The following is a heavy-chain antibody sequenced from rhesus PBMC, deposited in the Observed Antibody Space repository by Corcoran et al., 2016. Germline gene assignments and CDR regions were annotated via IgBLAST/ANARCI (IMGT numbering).Heavy chain of an antibody. D-gene: IGHD4-23*01. CDR1: GGSISSGYYY. J-gene: IGHJ1*01. CDR3: AREYPVTTRFEF. V-gene: IGHV4-122*02. Sequence: QVQLQESGPGLVKPSETLSLTCAVSGGSISSGYYYWSWIRQPPGKGLELIGYITYSGSTSYNPSLKSRVTISGDTSKNQFSLKLSSVTAADTAVYYCAREYPVTTRFEFWGQGALVTVSS. CDR2: ITYSGST.